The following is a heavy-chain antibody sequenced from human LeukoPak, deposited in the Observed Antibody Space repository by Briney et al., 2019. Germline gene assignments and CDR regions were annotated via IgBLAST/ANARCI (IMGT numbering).Heavy chain of an antibody. Sequence: PGGSLRLSCAASGVTFSSYTMNWARHPPGKGRGWVSSISSSSSYIYYAHSVEGRFTISRDHSKNSPYRQMDRLRPAEPCVNYCARRVAAAGSTGLRYIDVWGTGTTVTVSS. D-gene: IGHD6-13*01. CDR2: ISSSSSYI. CDR1: GVTFSSYT. V-gene: IGHV3-21*01. CDR3: ARRVAAAGSTGLRYIDV. J-gene: IGHJ6*03.